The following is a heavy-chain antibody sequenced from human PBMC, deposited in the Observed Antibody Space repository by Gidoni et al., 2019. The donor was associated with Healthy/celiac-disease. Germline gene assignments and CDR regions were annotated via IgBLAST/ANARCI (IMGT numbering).Heavy chain of an antibody. J-gene: IGHJ4*02. Sequence: EVQLLESGGGLVQPGGSLRLSCAASGLTFSSYAMSWVRQAPGKGLEWVSAISGSGGSTYYADSVKGRFTISRDNSKNTLYLQMNSLRAEDTAVYYCAKDRAVPIAAHNYFDYWGQGTLVTVSS. CDR3: AKDRAVPIAAHNYFDY. D-gene: IGHD6-6*01. V-gene: IGHV3-23*01. CDR1: GLTFSSYA. CDR2: ISGSGGST.